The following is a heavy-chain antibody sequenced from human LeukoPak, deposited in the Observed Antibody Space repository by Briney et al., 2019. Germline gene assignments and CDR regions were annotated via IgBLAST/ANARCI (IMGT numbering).Heavy chain of an antibody. D-gene: IGHD2-15*01. Sequence: SETLSLTCTVSGGSISSYYWSWIRQPPGKGLEWIAYIYYSGNTDYNPSVKSRVTMSIDTSRNQFSLKLSSVTAADTAVYYCARVFDCSGGSCYHEPEYYYYYGMDVWGQGTTVTVSS. J-gene: IGHJ6*02. CDR2: IYYSGNT. CDR1: GGSISSYY. V-gene: IGHV4-59*01. CDR3: ARVFDCSGGSCYHEPEYYYYYGMDV.